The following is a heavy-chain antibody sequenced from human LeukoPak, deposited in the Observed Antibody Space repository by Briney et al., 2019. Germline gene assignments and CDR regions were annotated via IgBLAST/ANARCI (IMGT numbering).Heavy chain of an antibody. D-gene: IGHD4-17*01. Sequence: PGGSLRLSCAASGFTFSSYAMTWVRQAPGKGLEWLSSINNGGTDTYYEDSVKGRFTISRDNSKNTLFLHINSLSVEDTAVYYWAAAVNTGRAEHYWGQGTLVTVSS. CDR1: GFTFSSYA. V-gene: IGHV3-23*01. J-gene: IGHJ4*02. CDR3: AAAVNTGRAEHY. CDR2: INNGGTDT.